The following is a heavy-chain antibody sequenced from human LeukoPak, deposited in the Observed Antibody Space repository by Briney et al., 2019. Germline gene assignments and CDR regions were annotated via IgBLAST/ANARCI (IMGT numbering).Heavy chain of an antibody. V-gene: IGHV1-69*04. CDR2: VIPILGIA. CDR1: GGTFSSYA. CDR3: ARVSGGVNLAAFDI. D-gene: IGHD2-8*01. J-gene: IGHJ3*02. Sequence: SVKVSCKASGGTFSSYAISWVRQAPGQGLEWMGRVIPILGIANYAQKFQGRVTITADKSTSTAYMELSSLRSEDTAVYYCARVSGGVNLAAFDIWGQGTMVTVSS.